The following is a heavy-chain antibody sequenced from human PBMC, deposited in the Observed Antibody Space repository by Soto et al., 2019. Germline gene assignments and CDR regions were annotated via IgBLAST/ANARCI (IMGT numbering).Heavy chain of an antibody. CDR2: IYWDDDK. CDR1: GFSLSTSGVG. D-gene: IGHD6-19*01. Sequence: QITLKESGPTLVNPTQTLTLTCTFSGFSLSTSGVGVGWVRQPPGEALEWLVFIYWDDDKRYSPSLRSRLTITKDTSKNQVVLTMTNVDPVDTATYFCAHRRIGVSQWNYGDFDYWGQGTLVTVSS. J-gene: IGHJ4*02. V-gene: IGHV2-5*02. CDR3: AHRRIGVSQWNYGDFDY.